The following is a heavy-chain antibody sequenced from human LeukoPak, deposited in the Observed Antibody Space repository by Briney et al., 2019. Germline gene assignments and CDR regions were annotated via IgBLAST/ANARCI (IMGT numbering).Heavy chain of an antibody. V-gene: IGHV4-4*09. CDR1: GDSISSYY. D-gene: IGHD6-6*01. CDR3: ARLTRLSTSPDRYYLDY. CDR2: IYTSGGT. J-gene: IGHJ4*02. Sequence: SETLSLTCTVSGDSISSYYWSWIRQPPGKGLEWISYIYTSGGTNYIPSLKGRVTISINTSKNQFSLMLSSVTAADSAVYYCARLTRLSTSPDRYYLDYWGQGTLVTVSS.